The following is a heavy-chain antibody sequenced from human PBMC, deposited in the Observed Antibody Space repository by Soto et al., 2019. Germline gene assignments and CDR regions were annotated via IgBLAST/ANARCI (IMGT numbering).Heavy chain of an antibody. D-gene: IGHD6-19*01. CDR3: ARDQEYSSGWYSDYYYGMDV. V-gene: IGHV1-3*01. Sequence: ASVKVSCKASGYTFTSYAMHWVRQAPGQRLEWMGWINAGNGNTKYSQKFQGRVTITRDTSASTAYMELSSLRSEDTAVYYCARDQEYSSGWYSDYYYGMDVWGQGTTVTVS. J-gene: IGHJ6*02. CDR1: GYTFTSYA. CDR2: INAGNGNT.